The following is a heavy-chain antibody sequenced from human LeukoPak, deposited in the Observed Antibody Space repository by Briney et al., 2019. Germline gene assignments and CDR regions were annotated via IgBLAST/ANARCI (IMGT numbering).Heavy chain of an antibody. CDR1: GGSFSGYY. J-gene: IGHJ4*02. CDR3: ARGQPEMATITSSIDFDY. Sequence: SETLSLTCAVYGGSFSGYYWSWIRQPPGKGLEWIGEINHSGSTNYNPSLKSRVTISVDTSKNQFSLKLSSVTAADTAVYYCARGQPEMATITSSIDFDYWGQGTLVTVSS. CDR2: INHSGST. V-gene: IGHV4-34*01. D-gene: IGHD5-12*01.